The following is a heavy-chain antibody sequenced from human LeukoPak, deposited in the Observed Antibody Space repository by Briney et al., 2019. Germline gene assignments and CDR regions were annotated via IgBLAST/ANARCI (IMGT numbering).Heavy chain of an antibody. Sequence: GGSLRLSCAASGFTFSSYSMNWVRQAPGKGLEWVSSIGSRSTYTYSADSVKGRFTISRDNAKNSLYLQMNSLRAGDAAVYYCARGGLNFDAFDIWGQGTMVIVSS. CDR1: GFTFSSYS. V-gene: IGHV3-21*01. J-gene: IGHJ3*02. CDR2: IGSRSTYT. D-gene: IGHD1-7*01. CDR3: ARGGLNFDAFDI.